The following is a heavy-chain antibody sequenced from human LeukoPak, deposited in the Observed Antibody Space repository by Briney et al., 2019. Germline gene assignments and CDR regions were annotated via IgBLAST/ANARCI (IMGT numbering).Heavy chain of an antibody. CDR3: AGIEDYYDSSGYSHYYYYGMDV. CDR1: GGTFSSYA. Sequence: SVKVSCKASGGTFSSYAISWVRQAPGQGLEWMGRIIPILGIANYAQKFQGRVTITADKSTSTAYMELSSLRSEDTAVYYCAGIEDYYDSSGYSHYYYYGMDVWGQGTTVTVSS. CDR2: IIPILGIA. V-gene: IGHV1-69*04. J-gene: IGHJ6*02. D-gene: IGHD3-22*01.